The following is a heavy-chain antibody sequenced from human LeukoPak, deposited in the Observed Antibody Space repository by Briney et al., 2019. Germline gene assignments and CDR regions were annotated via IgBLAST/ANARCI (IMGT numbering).Heavy chain of an antibody. CDR2: IASDRSHT. V-gene: IGHV3-30-3*01. D-gene: IGHD2-21*01. Sequence: HPGGSETLLCAAWGHTYSTDFMQGPPHARGRGVEWLADIASDRSHTFYVEYVNGGLTISRDNSKNKLYLQMNSLRTEDTAVYFCAKERQDTILHAGDFDIWGQGTMVTVSS. CDR3: AKERQDTILHAGDFDI. CDR1: GHTYSTDF. J-gene: IGHJ3*02.